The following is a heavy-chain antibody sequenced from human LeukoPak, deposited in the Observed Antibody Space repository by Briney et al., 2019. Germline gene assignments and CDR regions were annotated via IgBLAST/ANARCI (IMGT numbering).Heavy chain of an antibody. J-gene: IGHJ3*02. CDR3: ARDREVVVAATGEAPDAFDI. D-gene: IGHD2-15*01. Sequence: GGSLRLSCGAFGFNFRAFTMHWVRQAPGKGLEWVSLFSRNGVTTYYAESVRGRFTISRDNSKNSVYLQMDSLTTEDTAVYYCARDREVVVAATGEAPDAFDIWGQGTMVTVSS. CDR1: GFNFRAFT. CDR2: FSRNGVTT. V-gene: IGHV3-43*01.